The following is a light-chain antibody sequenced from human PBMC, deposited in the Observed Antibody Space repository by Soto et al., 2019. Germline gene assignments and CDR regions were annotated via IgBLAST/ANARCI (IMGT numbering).Light chain of an antibody. CDR2: QAS. CDR1: QGVSSW. V-gene: IGKV1-5*03. J-gene: IGKJ4*01. Sequence: DIPMTQSPSTLSASVGDRVTITCRASQGVSSWLAWYQQKPGKAPNLLIYQASILESGVPSRFSGSGSETEFTLTISSLQPDDSATYYCQQYRASPLTFGGGTKVEIK. CDR3: QQYRASPLT.